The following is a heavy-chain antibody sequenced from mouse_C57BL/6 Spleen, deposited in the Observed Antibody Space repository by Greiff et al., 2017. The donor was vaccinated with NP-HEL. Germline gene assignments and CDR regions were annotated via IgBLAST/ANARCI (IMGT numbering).Heavy chain of an antibody. Sequence: EVQLQQSGPELVKPGASVKISCKASGYSFTGYYMNWVKQSPEKSLEWIGEINPSTGGTTYNQKFKAKATLTVDKSSSTAYMQLKSLTSEDSAVYYCARGDDYLDYWGQGTTLTVSS. J-gene: IGHJ2*01. D-gene: IGHD2-3*01. CDR1: GYSFTGYY. V-gene: IGHV1-42*01. CDR2: INPSTGGT. CDR3: ARGDDYLDY.